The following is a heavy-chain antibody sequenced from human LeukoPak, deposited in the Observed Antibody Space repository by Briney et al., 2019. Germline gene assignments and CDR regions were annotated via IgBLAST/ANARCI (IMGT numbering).Heavy chain of an antibody. J-gene: IGHJ3*02. CDR3: VRNDGDNAFDI. Sequence: PGGSLRLSCAASGFTFSTYSMNWVRQAPGKGLDWVPYISSSSSNMYYADSVKGGFTTSRDNAKNSLYMQMNNLRAEDTAVYYCVRNDGDNAFDIWGRGTKVTVSS. CDR1: GFTFSTYS. CDR2: ISSSSSNM. D-gene: IGHD4-17*01. V-gene: IGHV3-48*01.